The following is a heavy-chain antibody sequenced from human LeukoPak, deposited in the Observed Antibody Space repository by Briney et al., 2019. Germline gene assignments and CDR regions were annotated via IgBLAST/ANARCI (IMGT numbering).Heavy chain of an antibody. D-gene: IGHD6-13*01. CDR2: IYPGDSDT. J-gene: IGHJ5*02. CDR3: ARQILYSSSWYYWFDP. CDR1: GYSFTSYW. Sequence: GESLKISGKGSGYSFTSYWIGWVRQMPGKGLEWMGIIYPGDSDTRYSPSFQGQVTISADKSISTAYLQWSSLKASDTAMYYCARQILYSSSWYYWFDPWGQGTLVTVSS. V-gene: IGHV5-51*01.